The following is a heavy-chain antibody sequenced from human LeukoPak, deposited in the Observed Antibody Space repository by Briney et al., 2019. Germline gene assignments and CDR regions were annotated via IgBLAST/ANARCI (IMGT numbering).Heavy chain of an antibody. CDR2: ISWNDGVI. J-gene: IGHJ4*02. Sequence: PGRSLRLSCTASGFTFDYYGIHWVRQAPGKGLEWVSGISWNDGVIGYGDSVKGRFTLSRDSAKNSMYLQMNSLKTGDPAFYYCAKDISATAWATSFDCWGQGTLVTVSS. CDR1: GFTFDYYG. D-gene: IGHD2-21*02. CDR3: AKDISATAWATSFDC. V-gene: IGHV3-9*01.